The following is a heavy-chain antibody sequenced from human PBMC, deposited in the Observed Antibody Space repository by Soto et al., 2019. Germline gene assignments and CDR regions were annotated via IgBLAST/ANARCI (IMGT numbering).Heavy chain of an antibody. CDR3: ARDSGGGYYDSSSYPVDY. CDR2: ISGSGGST. CDR1: GFTFSSYA. J-gene: IGHJ4*02. Sequence: PGGSLRLSCAASGFTFSSYAMSWVRQAPGKGLEWVSVISGSGGSTYYADSVKGRFTISRDNSQNTLFLQMNSLRAGDTAVYYCARDSGGGYYDSSSYPVDYWGQGTLVTVSS. D-gene: IGHD3-22*01. V-gene: IGHV3-23*01.